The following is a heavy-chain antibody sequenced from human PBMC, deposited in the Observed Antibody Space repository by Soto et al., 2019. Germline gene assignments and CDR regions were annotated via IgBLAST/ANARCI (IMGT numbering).Heavy chain of an antibody. D-gene: IGHD5-12*01. CDR3: ARGGYSGYDFDY. CDR1: GFTFPSYV. J-gene: IGHJ4*02. V-gene: IGHV1-18*01. CDR2: ISAHNGNT. Sequence: ASVKVSCKASGFTFPSYVISWVRQAPGQGLEWMGWISAHNGNTNYAQDFQGRVTMTTDIFTSTAYMELRSLRSDDTAVYYCARGGYSGYDFDYWGQGTLVTVSS.